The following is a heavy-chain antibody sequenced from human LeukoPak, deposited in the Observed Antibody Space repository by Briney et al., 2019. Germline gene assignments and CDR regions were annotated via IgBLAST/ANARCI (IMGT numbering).Heavy chain of an antibody. D-gene: IGHD5-12*01. Sequence: SVKVSCKASGGTFSSYAISWVRQAPGQGLEWMGRIIPILGIANYAQKFQGRVTITADKSTSTAYMELSSLRSEDTALYYCAKDQWLRHYYYYGMDVWGQGTTVTVSS. CDR1: GGTFSSYA. CDR2: IIPILGIA. CDR3: AKDQWLRHYYYYGMDV. V-gene: IGHV1-69*04. J-gene: IGHJ6*02.